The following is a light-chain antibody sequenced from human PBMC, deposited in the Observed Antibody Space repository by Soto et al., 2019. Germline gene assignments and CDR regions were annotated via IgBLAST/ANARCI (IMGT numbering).Light chain of an antibody. V-gene: IGKV3-20*01. CDR2: GAS. Sequence: EIVLTQSPGTLSLSPRERATLSCRASQSVSSSYLAWYQQKPGQAPRLLIYGASSRATGIPDRFSGSGSGTDFTLTISRLEPEDFAVYYCQQYGNSPVTFGQGTKVEVK. CDR3: QQYGNSPVT. J-gene: IGKJ1*01. CDR1: QSVSSSY.